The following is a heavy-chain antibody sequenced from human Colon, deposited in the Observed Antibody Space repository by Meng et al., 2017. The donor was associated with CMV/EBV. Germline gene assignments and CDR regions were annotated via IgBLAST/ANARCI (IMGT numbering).Heavy chain of an antibody. Sequence: GFIFSDYHMSWIRQAPGKGLEWLCYMSSSGSSIFYTDSVKGRFTISRDNAKKSLYLQMNSLRADDTAVYYCAREFYYGSGSYPTDWGQGTLVTVSS. J-gene: IGHJ4*02. CDR3: AREFYYGSGSYPTD. D-gene: IGHD3-10*01. CDR2: MSSSGSSI. V-gene: IGHV3-11*01. CDR1: GFIFSDYH.